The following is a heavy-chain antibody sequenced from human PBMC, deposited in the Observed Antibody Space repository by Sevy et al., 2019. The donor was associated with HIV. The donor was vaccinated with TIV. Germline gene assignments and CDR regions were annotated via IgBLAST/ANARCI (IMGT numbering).Heavy chain of an antibody. Sequence: ASVKVSCKTSGYTFTSYIISWVRQAPGQGLEWMGWISPLNGDTKYVQKFQGRVTMSIDTSTSTAYMDLRSLRSEDTAVYYCATTKDYYDSSGDPFDYWGQGTLVTVSS. CDR1: GYTFTSYI. CDR2: ISPLNGDT. CDR3: ATTKDYYDSSGDPFDY. D-gene: IGHD3-22*01. J-gene: IGHJ4*02. V-gene: IGHV1-18*01.